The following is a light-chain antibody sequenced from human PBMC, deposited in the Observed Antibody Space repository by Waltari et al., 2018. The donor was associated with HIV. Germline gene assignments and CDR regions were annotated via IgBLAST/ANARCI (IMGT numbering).Light chain of an antibody. CDR2: NDD. Sequence: QYVLTEPHSVSEAPGQRVPISCSRSYSNPGSHAGTRYQQFPGKPPRLLVYNDDLILSGVSDRLAASKSGTSASLAINDLQSEHESHYYCAAWDDGLNGVIFGGGTKVTVL. V-gene: IGLV1-36*01. CDR1: YSNPGSHA. CDR3: AAWDDGLNGVI. J-gene: IGLJ2*01.